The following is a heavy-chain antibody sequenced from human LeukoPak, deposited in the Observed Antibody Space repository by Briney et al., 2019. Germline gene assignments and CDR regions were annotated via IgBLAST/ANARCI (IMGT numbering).Heavy chain of an antibody. D-gene: IGHD3-22*01. J-gene: IGHJ5*02. CDR2: ISAYNGNT. V-gene: IGHV1-18*01. CDR1: GYTFTSYG. Sequence: ASVKVSCKASGYTFTSYGISWVRQAPGQGLEWMGWISAYNGNTNYAQKLQGRVTMTTDTSTSTAYMELRSLRSDDTAVYYCAREGLSGYYDYNWFDPWGQGTLVTVSS. CDR3: AREGLSGYYDYNWFDP.